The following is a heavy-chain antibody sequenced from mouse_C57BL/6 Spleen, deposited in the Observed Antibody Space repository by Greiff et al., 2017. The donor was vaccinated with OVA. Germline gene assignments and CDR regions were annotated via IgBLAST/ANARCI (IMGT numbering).Heavy chain of an antibody. CDR2: IYPRDGST. D-gene: IGHD1-1*01. Sequence: QVQLKESGPELVKPGASVKLSCKASGYTFTSYDINWVKQRPGQGLEWIGWIYPRDGSTKYNEKFKGKATLTVDTSSSTAYMELHSLTSEDSAVYFCARDTTVVATSYFDYWGQGTTLTVSS. V-gene: IGHV1-85*01. CDR3: ARDTTVVATSYFDY. J-gene: IGHJ2*01. CDR1: GYTFTSYD.